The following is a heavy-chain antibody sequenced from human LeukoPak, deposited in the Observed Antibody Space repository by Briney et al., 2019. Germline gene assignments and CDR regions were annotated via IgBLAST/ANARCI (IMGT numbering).Heavy chain of an antibody. Sequence: GGSLRLSCAASGFTFRSYEMNWVRQAPGKGLEWVSYISSSGSNIYYADSVKGRFTISRDNAKNSLYLQMNSLRAEDTAVYYCARGVGSSWPGWFDPWGQGTLVTVSS. CDR1: GFTFRSYE. J-gene: IGHJ5*02. CDR3: ARGVGSSWPGWFDP. V-gene: IGHV3-48*03. D-gene: IGHD6-13*01. CDR2: ISSSGSNI.